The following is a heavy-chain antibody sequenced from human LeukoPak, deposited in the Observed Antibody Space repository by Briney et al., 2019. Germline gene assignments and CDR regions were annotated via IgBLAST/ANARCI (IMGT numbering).Heavy chain of an antibody. D-gene: IGHD5-18*01. CDR3: AREGGVDTAMVAAFDI. CDR1: GYTFTGYY. V-gene: IGHV1-2*02. J-gene: IGHJ3*02. CDR2: INPNSGGT. Sequence: GASVKVSCKASGYTFTGYYMHWVRQAPGQGLEWMGWINPNSGGTNYAQKFQGRVNMTRDTSISTAYMELSRLRSDDTAVYYCAREGGVDTAMVAAFDIWGQGTMVTVSS.